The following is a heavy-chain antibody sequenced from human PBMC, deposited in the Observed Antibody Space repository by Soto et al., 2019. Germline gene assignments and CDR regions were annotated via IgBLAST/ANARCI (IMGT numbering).Heavy chain of an antibody. Sequence: QVQVVQSGAEVKKPGASVKVSCKASGYTFTSYGISWVRQAPGQGLEWMGWISAYNGNTNYAQKLQGRVTMTTDTCTSTAYMELRSLRSDDTAVYYCARDDPIAVAGTDYYYYGMDVWGQGTTVTVSS. J-gene: IGHJ6*02. CDR2: ISAYNGNT. V-gene: IGHV1-18*01. D-gene: IGHD6-19*01. CDR3: ARDDPIAVAGTDYYYYGMDV. CDR1: GYTFTSYG.